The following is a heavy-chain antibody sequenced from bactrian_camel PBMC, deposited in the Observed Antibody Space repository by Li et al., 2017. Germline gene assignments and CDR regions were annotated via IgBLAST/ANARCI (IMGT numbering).Heavy chain of an antibody. CDR1: GYTYNRNC. V-gene: IGHV3S1*01. J-gene: IGHJ4*01. D-gene: IGHD1*01. CDR3: AVVCGAWCSGCGVGSSPNY. CDR2: IATGSGNT. Sequence: HVQLVESGGGSAQAGGSLRLSCAASGYTYNRNCMAWFRQAPGKEREGVARIATGSGNTYYADSVKGRFTISKDNAKNTLYLQMNSLKPEDTAMYYCAVVCGAWCSGCGVGSSPNYWGQGTQVTVS.